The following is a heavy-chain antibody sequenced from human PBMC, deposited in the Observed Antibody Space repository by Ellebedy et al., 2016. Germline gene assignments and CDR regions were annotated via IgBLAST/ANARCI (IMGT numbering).Heavy chain of an antibody. Sequence: GGSLRLSCAASGFTFSNYAMSWVRQAPGKGLEWVSEISRSGGTTYYADSVQGRFTISRDNSKNTLYLQMNSLRAEDTAVYYCARAGSYYRGLDAFDIWGQGTMVTVSS. D-gene: IGHD3-10*01. CDR1: GFTFSNYA. J-gene: IGHJ3*02. V-gene: IGHV3-23*01. CDR2: ISRSGGTT. CDR3: ARAGSYYRGLDAFDI.